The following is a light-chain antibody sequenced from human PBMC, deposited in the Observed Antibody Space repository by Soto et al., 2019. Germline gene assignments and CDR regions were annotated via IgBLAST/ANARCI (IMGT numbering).Light chain of an antibody. CDR3: QQYDDRPPWT. J-gene: IGKJ1*01. CDR2: GAS. V-gene: IGKV3-15*01. CDR1: QSVSNN. Sequence: EIVLTQSPGTLSLSPGERATLSCRASQSVSNNYLAWYQQKPGQAPRLLIYGASTRAIGIPARFSGSGSGTQFTLTISSLQSEDFAVYYCQQYDDRPPWTFGQGTKVDI.